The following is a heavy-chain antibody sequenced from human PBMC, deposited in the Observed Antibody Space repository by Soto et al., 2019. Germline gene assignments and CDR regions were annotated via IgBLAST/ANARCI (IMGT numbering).Heavy chain of an antibody. D-gene: IGHD4-17*01. CDR2: ISSSSSYI. CDR3: ANYGEDYYYGMDV. V-gene: IGHV3-21*01. J-gene: IGHJ6*02. Sequence: PGGSLRLSCAASGFTFSSYSMNWVRQAPGKGLEWVSSISSSSSYIYYADSVKGRFTISRDNAKNSLYLQMNSLRAEDTAVYYCANYGEDYYYGMDVWGQGTTVTVSS. CDR1: GFTFSSYS.